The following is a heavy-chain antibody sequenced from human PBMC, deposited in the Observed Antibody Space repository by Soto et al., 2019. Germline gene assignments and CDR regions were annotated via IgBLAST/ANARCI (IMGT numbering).Heavy chain of an antibody. D-gene: IGHD6-19*01. CDR3: ARGLAVADYYGMEG. CDR2: INPILGIT. Sequence: QVQLVQSGPEVKKPGSSVKVSCKVSGGTFSNDVINWVRHVPGQGLEWMAKINPILGITNSAQKFQGRATITADTCTNTAYMELSSLESKDTAVYYCARGLAVADYYGMEGWGQGTRVTVSS. J-gene: IGHJ6*02. CDR1: GGTFSNDV. V-gene: IGHV1-69*04.